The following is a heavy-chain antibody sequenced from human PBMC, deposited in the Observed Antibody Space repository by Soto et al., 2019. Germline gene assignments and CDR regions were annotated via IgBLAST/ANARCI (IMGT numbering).Heavy chain of an antibody. J-gene: IGHJ4*02. CDR1: GFIFSSYW. Sequence: PGGSLRLSCAASGFIFSSYWMQWVRQAPGEGLVWVSHINVDGRTTTYADSVKGRFTISRDNAKNTLYLQMNSLRIEDTAVYYCARQTSLDYWGRGTLVTVSS. CDR2: INVDGRTT. CDR3: ARQTSLDY. V-gene: IGHV3-74*01.